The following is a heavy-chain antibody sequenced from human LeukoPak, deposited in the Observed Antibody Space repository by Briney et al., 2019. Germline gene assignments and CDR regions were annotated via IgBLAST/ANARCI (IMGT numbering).Heavy chain of an antibody. J-gene: IGHJ4*02. Sequence: GGSLRLSCAASGFTFSNYWMRWVRQAPGKGLVWVSGIKGDGGEITYADSVKGRVTISRDNAKNTVYLQLNSLRAEDTAVYYCASESTSWNWYNWGQGTLVTVSS. CDR1: GFTFSNYW. CDR3: ASESTSWNWYN. CDR2: IKGDGGEI. V-gene: IGHV3-74*03. D-gene: IGHD1-7*01.